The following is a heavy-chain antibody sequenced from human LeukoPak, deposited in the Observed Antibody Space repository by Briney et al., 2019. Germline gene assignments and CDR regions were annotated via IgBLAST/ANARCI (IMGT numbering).Heavy chain of an antibody. J-gene: IGHJ4*02. Sequence: ASVKVSCKASGYTFTGYCMHWVRQAPGQGLEWMGWINPNSGGTNYAQKFQGRVTMTRDTSISTAYMELRSLRSDDTAVYYCARDYGLRGGFDYWGQGTLVTVSP. CDR3: ARDYGLRGGFDY. D-gene: IGHD2-8*01. CDR2: INPNSGGT. CDR1: GYTFTGYC. V-gene: IGHV1-2*02.